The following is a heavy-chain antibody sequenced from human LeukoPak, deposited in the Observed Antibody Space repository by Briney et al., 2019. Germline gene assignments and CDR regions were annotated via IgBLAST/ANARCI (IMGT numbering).Heavy chain of an antibody. CDR1: GFTFTSYA. Sequence: SVKVSCKGSGFTFTSYAMHWVRQARGQRLEWIGWIVVASGNTNYAQKFQERVTNTRDMSTSTAYMELSSLRSEDTAVYYCAADGIAAAGGTYDYWGQGTLVTVSS. V-gene: IGHV1-58*02. J-gene: IGHJ4*02. CDR3: AADGIAAAGGTYDY. D-gene: IGHD6-13*01. CDR2: IVVASGNT.